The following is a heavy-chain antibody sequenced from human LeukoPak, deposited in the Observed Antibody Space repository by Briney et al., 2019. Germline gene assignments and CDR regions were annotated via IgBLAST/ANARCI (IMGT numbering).Heavy chain of an antibody. CDR3: ARHGGGEQWPILGFDP. V-gene: IGHV1-2*02. Sequence: GASVKVSCKASGYTFTGYYMHWVRQAPGQGLEWMGWINPNSGGTNYAQKFQGRVTMTRDTPISTAYMELSRLRSDDTAVYYCARHGGGEQWPILGFDPWGRGTLVTVSS. CDR2: INPNSGGT. CDR1: GYTFTGYY. D-gene: IGHD6-19*01. J-gene: IGHJ5*02.